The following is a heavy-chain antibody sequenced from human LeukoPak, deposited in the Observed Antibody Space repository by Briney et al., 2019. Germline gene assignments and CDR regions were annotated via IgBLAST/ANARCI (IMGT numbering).Heavy chain of an antibody. J-gene: IGHJ4*02. CDR2: INSDGSST. CDR1: GFTFSSYW. Sequence: GGSLRLSCAASGFTFSSYWMHWVRQAPGKGLVWVSRINSDGSSTSYADSVKGRFTISRDNAKNSLYVQMNSLRAEDTAVYYCAKEGDYDTFDYWGQGILVIVSS. V-gene: IGHV3-74*01. CDR3: AKEGDYDTFDY. D-gene: IGHD3-16*01.